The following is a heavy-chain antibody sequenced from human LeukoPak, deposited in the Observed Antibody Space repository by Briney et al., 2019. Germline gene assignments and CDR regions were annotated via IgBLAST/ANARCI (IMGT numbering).Heavy chain of an antibody. CDR1: GGTFSSYT. D-gene: IGHD2-8*01. CDR2: IIPILGIA. CDR3: ARDVDCTNGVCYTYWYFDL. J-gene: IGHJ2*01. Sequence: SVKVSCKASGGTFSSYTISWVRQAPGQGLAWMGRIIPILGIAHYAQKFQGGVTITADKSTSTAYMGLSSLRSEDTAVYSCARDVDCTNGVCYTYWYFDLWGRGTLVTVSS. V-gene: IGHV1-69*04.